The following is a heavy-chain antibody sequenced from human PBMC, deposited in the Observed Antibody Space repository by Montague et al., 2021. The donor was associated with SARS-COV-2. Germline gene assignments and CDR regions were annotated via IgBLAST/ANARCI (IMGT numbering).Heavy chain of an antibody. V-gene: IGHV4-59*08. CDR1: GVSISSYY. Sequence: SETLSLTCTVSGVSISSYYWSWIRQPPGKGLEWIGYIYYSGRTNYNPSLKSRVTISVDTSKNQFSLKLSSVTAADTAVYFCARHSLAMGVTSLNFDSWGQGTLVTVSS. D-gene: IGHD1-26*01. CDR2: IYYSGRT. CDR3: ARHSLAMGVTSLNFDS. J-gene: IGHJ4*02.